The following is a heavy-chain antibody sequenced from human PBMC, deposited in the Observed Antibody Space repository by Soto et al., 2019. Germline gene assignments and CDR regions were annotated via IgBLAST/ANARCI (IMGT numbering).Heavy chain of an antibody. V-gene: IGHV1-18*01. CDR3: ARDELGYCSGGSCSGGI. Sequence: QVQLVQSGAEVKKPGASVKVSCKASGYTFTSYGISWVRQAPGQGLEWMGWISAYNGNTNYAQKLQGRVTMTTDTSTSTAYMELRSLRSDDTAVYCCARDELGYCSGGSCSGGIWGQGTLVTVSS. D-gene: IGHD2-15*01. J-gene: IGHJ4*02. CDR2: ISAYNGNT. CDR1: GYTFTSYG.